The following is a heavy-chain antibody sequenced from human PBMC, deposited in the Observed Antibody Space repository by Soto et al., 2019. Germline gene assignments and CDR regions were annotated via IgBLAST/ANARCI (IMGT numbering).Heavy chain of an antibody. V-gene: IGHV1-2*02. CDR2: INPNSGVT. Sequence: QVQLVQSGADVKKPGASVKVSCKASGYTFTDFYMHWVRQAPGQGLEWVGWINPNSGVTNYAQKFQGRVTMTRDTSISTAYMELTSLRSDDTAVYYCAGRGTLDYYAMDVWGQGTTVTASS. J-gene: IGHJ6*02. CDR1: GYTFTDFY. CDR3: AGRGTLDYYAMDV. D-gene: IGHD1-7*01.